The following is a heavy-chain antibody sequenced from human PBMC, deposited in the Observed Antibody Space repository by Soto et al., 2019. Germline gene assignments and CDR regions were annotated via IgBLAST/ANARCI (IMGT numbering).Heavy chain of an antibody. CDR3: ARGGAYTALDQYYFDS. CDR2: IWYDGSNK. CDR1: GFTFSSYA. Sequence: QVQLVESGGGVVQPGRSLRLSCAASGFTFSSYAMHWVRQAPGKGLEWVSLIWYDGSNKYYVDSVQGRFTISRDNSKNTLYLQLNSLRPEDTAVYYCARGGAYTALDQYYFDSWGQGTLVTVSS. J-gene: IGHJ4*02. D-gene: IGHD5-18*01. V-gene: IGHV3-33*01.